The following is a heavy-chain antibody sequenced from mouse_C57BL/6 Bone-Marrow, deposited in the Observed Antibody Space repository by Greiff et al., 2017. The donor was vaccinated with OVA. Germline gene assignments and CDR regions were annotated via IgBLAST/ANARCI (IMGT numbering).Heavy chain of an antibody. CDR2: IDPSDSYT. Sequence: QVQLQQPGAELVKPGASVKLSCKASGYTFTSYWMQWVKQRPGQGLEWIGEIDPSDSYTNYNQKFKGKATLTVDTPSSTAYMQLSSLTSEDSAVYYCAREDPIRGGSSYGRYFDVWGTGTTVTVSS. V-gene: IGHV1-50*01. CDR3: AREDPIRGGSSYGRYFDV. J-gene: IGHJ1*03. CDR1: GYTFTSYW. D-gene: IGHD1-1*01.